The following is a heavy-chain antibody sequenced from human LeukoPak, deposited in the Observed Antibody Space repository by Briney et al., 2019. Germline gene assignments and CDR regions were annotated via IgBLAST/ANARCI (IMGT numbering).Heavy chain of an antibody. CDR3: ARGADSSSWYFDY. J-gene: IGHJ4*02. V-gene: IGHV3-30-3*01. Sequence: GGSLRLSCAASGFTFSSYAMRWVRQAPGNGLEWVAVISYDGSNKYYADSVKGRFTISRDNSKNTLYLQMNCLRAEDTAVCYCARGADSSSWYFDYWGQGTLVTVSS. D-gene: IGHD6-13*01. CDR1: GFTFSSYA. CDR2: ISYDGSNK.